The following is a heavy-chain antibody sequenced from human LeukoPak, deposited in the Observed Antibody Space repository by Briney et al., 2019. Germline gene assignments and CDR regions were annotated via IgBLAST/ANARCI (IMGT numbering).Heavy chain of an antibody. J-gene: IGHJ4*02. D-gene: IGHD3-10*01. CDR2: INPSGGST. CDR3: ARSYYYGSGSYYQGY. V-gene: IGHV1-46*01. CDR1: GYTFTSYY. Sequence: GASVKVSCKASGYTFTSYYMHWVRQAPGQGLEWMGIINPSGGSTSYAQKFQGRVTMTRDTSTSTVYMELSSLRAEDTAVYYCARSYYYGSGSYYQGYWGQGTLVTVSS.